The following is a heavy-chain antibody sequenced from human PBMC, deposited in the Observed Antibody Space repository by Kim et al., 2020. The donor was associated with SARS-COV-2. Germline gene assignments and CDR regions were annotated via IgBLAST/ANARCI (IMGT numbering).Heavy chain of an antibody. CDR1: GFTFSDYY. CDR3: ARADTSGTIRFDY. D-gene: IGHD3-22*01. J-gene: IGHJ4*02. CDR2: ISSSASTI. V-gene: IGHV3-11*04. Sequence: GGSLRLSCAASGFTFSDYYMSWIRQAPGKGLEWVSYISSSASTIYYADSVKGRFTISRDNGKNSLYLQMNSLRAEDTAMYYCARADTSGTIRFDYWGQGTLVTVSS.